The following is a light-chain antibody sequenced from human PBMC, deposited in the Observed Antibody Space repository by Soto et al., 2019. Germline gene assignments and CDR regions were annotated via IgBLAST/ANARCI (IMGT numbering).Light chain of an antibody. CDR2: DAS. CDR1: QTISSW. V-gene: IGKV1-5*01. J-gene: IGKJ1*01. Sequence: DIQMTQSPSTLSGSVGDRVTITCLASQTISSWLAWYQQKPGKAPKLLIYDASSLESGVPSRFSGSGSGTEFTLTINSLQPEDFATYYCQQYNSHPLAFGQGTKVDIK. CDR3: QQYNSHPLA.